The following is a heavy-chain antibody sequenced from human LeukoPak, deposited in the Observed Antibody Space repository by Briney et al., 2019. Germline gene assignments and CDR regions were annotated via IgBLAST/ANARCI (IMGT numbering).Heavy chain of an antibody. CDR2: IASSGTTI. CDR3: ALLAVASDFDY. CDR1: GFTFSSYA. Sequence: GGSLRLSCAASGFTFSSYAMTWVRQAPGKGLEWVSNIASSGTTIYYADSVKGRFSISRDNAMSSLYLQMNSLRVEDTAVYYCALLAVASDFDYWGQGALVTVSS. D-gene: IGHD6-19*01. J-gene: IGHJ4*02. V-gene: IGHV3-48*03.